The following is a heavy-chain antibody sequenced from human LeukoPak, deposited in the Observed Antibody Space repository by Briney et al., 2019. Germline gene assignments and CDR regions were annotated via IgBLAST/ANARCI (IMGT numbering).Heavy chain of an antibody. D-gene: IGHD5-18*01. J-gene: IGHJ2*01. CDR2: IRYDGSNK. CDR3: ARDLPDSYGPEGNWYFDL. Sequence: GGSLRLSCAASGFTFSSYAMHWVRQAPGKGLEWVAFIRYDGSNKYYADSVKGRFTISRDNAKNTLYLQMNSLRAEDTAVYYCARDLPDSYGPEGNWYFDLWGRGTLVTVSS. CDR1: GFTFSSYA. V-gene: IGHV3-30*02.